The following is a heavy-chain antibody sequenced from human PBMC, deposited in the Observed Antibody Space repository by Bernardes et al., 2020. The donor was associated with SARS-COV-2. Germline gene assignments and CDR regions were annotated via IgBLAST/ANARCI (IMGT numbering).Heavy chain of an antibody. J-gene: IGHJ6*02. Sequence: GGSLRLSCAASGFTLSSYCMHWVRQAPGEGLVWVSRINSDGSNTIYADSVKGRFTISSDRSKNTLYLQMNSLRVEDTAVYYCARKTGHDYGMDVWGQGTTVAVSS. CDR1: GFTLSSYC. CDR3: ARKTGHDYGMDV. V-gene: IGHV3-74*01. D-gene: IGHD3-10*01. CDR2: INSDGSNT.